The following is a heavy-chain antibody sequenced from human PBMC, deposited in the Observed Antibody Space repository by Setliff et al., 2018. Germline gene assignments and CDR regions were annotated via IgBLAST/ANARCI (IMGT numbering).Heavy chain of an antibody. V-gene: IGHV1-69*13. D-gene: IGHD1-26*01. CDR1: GGTFSSYA. CDR2: IIPIFGTA. J-gene: IGHJ3*02. Sequence: ASVKVSCKASGGTFSSYAISWVRQAPGQGLEWMGGIIPIFGTANYAQKFQGRVTITADESTSTAYMELSSLRSEDTAVYYCARGGDSGSYFLANHDAFDIWGQGTMVTVSS. CDR3: ARGGDSGSYFLANHDAFDI.